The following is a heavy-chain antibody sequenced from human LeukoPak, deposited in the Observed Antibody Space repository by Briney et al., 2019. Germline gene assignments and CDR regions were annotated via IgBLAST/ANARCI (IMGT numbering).Heavy chain of an antibody. J-gene: IGHJ3*02. Sequence: SETLSLTCTVSGGSISSYYWSWIRQPAGKGLEWIGRIYTSGSTNYDPSLKSRVTMSVDTSKNQFSLKLSSVTAADTAVYYCARDMVLPYQLSHIVAFDIWGQGTMVTVSS. D-gene: IGHD2-2*01. CDR2: IYTSGST. V-gene: IGHV4-4*07. CDR1: GGSISSYY. CDR3: ARDMVLPYQLSHIVAFDI.